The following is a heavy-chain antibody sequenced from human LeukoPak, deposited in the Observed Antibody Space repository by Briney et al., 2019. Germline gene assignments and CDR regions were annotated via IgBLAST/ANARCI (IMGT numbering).Heavy chain of an antibody. CDR2: ISYDGSNK. J-gene: IGHJ4*02. Sequence: GGSLRLSCAASGFTFSSYGMHWVRQAPGKGLEWVAVISYDGSNKYYADSVKGRFTISRDNSKNMLYLQMNSLRAEDTAVYYCAKDRGKGNTAMVDYWGQGTLVTVYS. CDR1: GFTFSSYG. CDR3: AKDRGKGNTAMVDY. D-gene: IGHD5-18*01. V-gene: IGHV3-30*18.